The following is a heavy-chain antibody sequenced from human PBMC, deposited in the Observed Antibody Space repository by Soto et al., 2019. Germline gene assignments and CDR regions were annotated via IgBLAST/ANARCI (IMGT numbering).Heavy chain of an antibody. D-gene: IGHD2-15*01. CDR2: ISGSGGST. J-gene: IGHJ6*02. Sequence: GGSLRLSCAASGFTFSSQAMSWVRRAPGKGLELVSGISGSGGSTYYADSVKGRFTISRDNSKNTLYLQMNSLRGEDTAVYYCAKEGGGGRNYYYTMDVWGQGTTVTVSS. V-gene: IGHV3-23*01. CDR1: GFTFSSQA. CDR3: AKEGGGGRNYYYTMDV.